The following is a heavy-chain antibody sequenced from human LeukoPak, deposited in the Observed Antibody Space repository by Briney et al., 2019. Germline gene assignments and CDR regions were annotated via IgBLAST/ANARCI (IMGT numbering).Heavy chain of an antibody. CDR2: IDPDGETS. J-gene: IGHJ5*02. Sequence: GGSLRLSCAASGFTFSSNVIRWVRQAPGMGLEYVSSIDPDGETSYYANSVKGRFTISRDNSNNMLYLHMGSLTSEDMAVYYCAAQGGLTGAYDPWGEGTLVTVSS. CDR1: GFTFSSNV. CDR3: AAQGGLTGAYDP. D-gene: IGHD1-20*01. V-gene: IGHV3-64*01.